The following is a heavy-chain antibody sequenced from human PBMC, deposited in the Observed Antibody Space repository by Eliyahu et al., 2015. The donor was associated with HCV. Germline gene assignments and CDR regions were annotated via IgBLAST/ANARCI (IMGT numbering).Heavy chain of an antibody. CDR3: ARVPYNWNYYYGMDV. CDR2: IYYSGST. V-gene: IGHV4-59*01. D-gene: IGHD1-20*01. Sequence: QVQLQESGPGLVKPSETLSLTCTVSGGSISSYYWSWIRQPPGKGLEWIGYIYYSGSTNYNPSLKSRVTISVDTSKNQFSLKLSSVTAADTAVYYCARVPYNWNYYYGMDVWGQGTTVTVSS. J-gene: IGHJ6*02. CDR1: GGSISSYY.